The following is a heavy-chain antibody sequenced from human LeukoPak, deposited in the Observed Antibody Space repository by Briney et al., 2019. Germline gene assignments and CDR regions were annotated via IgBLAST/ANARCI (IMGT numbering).Heavy chain of an antibody. D-gene: IGHD3-16*02. J-gene: IGHJ5*01. CDR2: MNGDGSRI. CDR1: GFTFSSHW. V-gene: IGHV3-74*01. Sequence: GGSLRLSCVASGFTFSSHWMHWVRQGPGKGLMWVSRMNGDGSRIHYGDSVKGRFTISTDNAKNTLYLQMPSLRGDDTAIYFCARAALEGRTKFDSWGHGSLVTVSS. CDR3: ARAALEGRTKFDS.